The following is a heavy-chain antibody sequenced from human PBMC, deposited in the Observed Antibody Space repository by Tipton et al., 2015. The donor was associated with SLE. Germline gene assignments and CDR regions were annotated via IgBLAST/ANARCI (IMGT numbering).Heavy chain of an antibody. CDR3: AKIRDTIFGVVILDY. V-gene: IGHV3-23*01. CDR2: ISGSGGST. Sequence: GSLRLSCAASGFTFSSYGMHWVRQAPGKGLEWVSAISGSGGSTYYADSVKGRFTISRDNSKNTLYLQMNSLRAEDTAVYYCAKIRDTIFGVVILDYWGQGTLVTVSS. J-gene: IGHJ4*02. D-gene: IGHD3-3*01. CDR1: GFTFSSYG.